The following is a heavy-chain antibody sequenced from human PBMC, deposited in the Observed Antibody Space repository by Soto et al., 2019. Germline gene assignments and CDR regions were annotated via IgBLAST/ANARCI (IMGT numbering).Heavy chain of an antibody. CDR1: GGSISSGGYY. Sequence: SETLSLTCTVSGGSISSGGYYWSWIRQHPGKGLEWIGYIYYGGSTYYNPSLKSRVTISVDTSKNQFSLKLSSVTAADTAVYYCARHFYGGNLNFDYWGQGTLVTVSS. J-gene: IGHJ4*02. CDR3: ARHFYGGNLNFDY. V-gene: IGHV4-31*03. D-gene: IGHD4-17*01. CDR2: IYYGGST.